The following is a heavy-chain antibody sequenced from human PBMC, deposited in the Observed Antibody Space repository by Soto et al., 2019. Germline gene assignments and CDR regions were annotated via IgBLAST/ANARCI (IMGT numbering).Heavy chain of an antibody. Sequence: SGPTLVNPTQTLTLTCSFSGFSLSTSGVDVGWIRQAPGKALEWLTLFYWDDDRRYNPSLKSRLTFAKDTSRNQVVLTMTNMDPVDTATYYCAHGSSIVGAPAFDYWGQGILVTVSS. CDR3: AHGSSIVGAPAFDY. J-gene: IGHJ4*02. D-gene: IGHD1-26*01. CDR1: GFSLSTSGVD. CDR2: FYWDDDR. V-gene: IGHV2-5*02.